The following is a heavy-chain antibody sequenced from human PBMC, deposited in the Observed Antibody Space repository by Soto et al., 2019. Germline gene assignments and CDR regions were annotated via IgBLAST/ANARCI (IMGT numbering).Heavy chain of an antibody. V-gene: IGHV1-2*04. CDR2: INPNSGGT. CDR1: GYTFPGYY. Sequence: ASVKVSCKASGYTFPGYYMHWVRQAPGQGLEWMGWINPNSGGTNYAQKFQGWVTMTRDTSISTAYMELSRLRSDDTAVYYCARDQGSSSSRGYYYYYGMDVWGQGTTVTVSS. D-gene: IGHD6-6*01. CDR3: ARDQGSSSSRGYYYYYGMDV. J-gene: IGHJ6*02.